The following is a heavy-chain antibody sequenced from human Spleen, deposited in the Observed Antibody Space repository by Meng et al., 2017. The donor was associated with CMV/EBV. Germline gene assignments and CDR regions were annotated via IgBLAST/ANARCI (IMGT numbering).Heavy chain of an antibody. D-gene: IGHD5-12*01. CDR2: ISGSGGST. J-gene: IGHJ6*02. CDR3: AKDRVDIVATDLGGYYYYYYGMDV. CDR1: GFTFSSYA. V-gene: IGHV3-23*01. Sequence: GESLKISCAASGFTFSSYAMSWVRQAPGKGLEWVSAISGSGGSTYYADSVKGRFTISRDNSKNTLYLQMNSLRAEDTAVYYCAKDRVDIVATDLGGYYYYYYGMDVWGQGTTVTVSS.